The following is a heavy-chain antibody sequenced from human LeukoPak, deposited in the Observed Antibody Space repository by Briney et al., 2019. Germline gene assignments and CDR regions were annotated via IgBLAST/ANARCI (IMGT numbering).Heavy chain of an antibody. V-gene: IGHV3-30*02. Sequence: GGSLRLSCAASGFIFSSYGMHWVRQAPDKGLEWVAFIQFGGTKKYYAESVKGRFTISRDNSENTLYLQMSSLRPEDTAVYYCAKKSGGDNWNYWGQGTLVTVSS. CDR2: IQFGGTKK. D-gene: IGHD1-20*01. CDR3: AKKSGGDNWNY. CDR1: GFIFSSYG. J-gene: IGHJ4*02.